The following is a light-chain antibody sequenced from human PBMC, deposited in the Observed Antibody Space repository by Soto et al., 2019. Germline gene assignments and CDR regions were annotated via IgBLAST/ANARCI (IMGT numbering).Light chain of an antibody. CDR1: QGIYIY. V-gene: IGKV1-5*03. J-gene: IGKJ1*01. CDR3: QHYNSYSEA. CDR2: KAS. Sequence: ASVGDTFTITCRASQGIYIYLGWYQQKPGKAPKLLIYKASTLKSGVPSRFSGSGSGTEFTLTISSLQPDDFATYYCQHYNSYSEAFGQGTKVDIK.